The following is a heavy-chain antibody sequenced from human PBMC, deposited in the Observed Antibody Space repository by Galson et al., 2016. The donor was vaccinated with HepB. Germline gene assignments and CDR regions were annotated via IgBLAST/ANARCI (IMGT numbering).Heavy chain of an antibody. J-gene: IGHJ6*02. CDR1: GFTFEKFG. CDR3: ARDQLAEAGDNYYYYGMDV. CDR2: IWYEGSND. V-gene: IGHV3-33*01. Sequence: SLRLSCAASGFTFEKFGMHWVRQAPGKGLEWVAVIWYEGSNDYYADPVKGRFTISRDNFKNTVYLQMNSLRVEDTAIYYCARDQLAEAGDNYYYYGMDVWGQGTTVTVSS. D-gene: IGHD6-19*01.